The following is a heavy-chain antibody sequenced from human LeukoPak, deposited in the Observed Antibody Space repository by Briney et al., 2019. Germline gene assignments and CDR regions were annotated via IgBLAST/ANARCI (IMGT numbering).Heavy chain of an antibody. J-gene: IGHJ4*02. D-gene: IGHD2-2*01. CDR1: GGSISSGGYY. Sequence: SQTLSLTCTVSGGSISSGGYYWSWIRQPPGKGLEWIGYIYHSGSTYYNPSLKGRVTISVDRSKNQFSLKLSSVTAADTAVYYCARGSCSSTSCYDYWGQGTLVTVSS. V-gene: IGHV4-30-2*01. CDR2: IYHSGST. CDR3: ARGSCSSTSCYDY.